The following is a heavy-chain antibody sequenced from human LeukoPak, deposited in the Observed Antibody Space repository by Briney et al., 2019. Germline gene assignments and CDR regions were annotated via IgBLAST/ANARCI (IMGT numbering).Heavy chain of an antibody. CDR3: ARLASNWFDP. CDR2: IYLADSET. Sequence: GESLKISCKGSGYRSTSYWVGWVRQMPGEGPEWMGIIYLADSETRYSPAFQGQVTISADKSINTVYLQWSRLKASDTAMYYCARLASNWFDPWGQGTLVTVSS. V-gene: IGHV5-51*01. CDR1: GYRSTSYW. J-gene: IGHJ5*02.